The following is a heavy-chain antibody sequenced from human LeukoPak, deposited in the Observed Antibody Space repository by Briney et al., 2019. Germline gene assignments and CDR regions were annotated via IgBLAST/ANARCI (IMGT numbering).Heavy chain of an antibody. CDR2: INPGNDNT. Sequence: ASVKVSRKASGYTFTTYAIHWVRQAPGQRLEWMGWINPGNDNTKYSQKFQGRLTITRDTSASAAYMELSNLRSGDTAVYYCARDYGDYSYFDYWGHGTLVTVSS. D-gene: IGHD4-17*01. CDR3: ARDYGDYSYFDY. CDR1: GYTFTTYA. J-gene: IGHJ4*01. V-gene: IGHV1-3*01.